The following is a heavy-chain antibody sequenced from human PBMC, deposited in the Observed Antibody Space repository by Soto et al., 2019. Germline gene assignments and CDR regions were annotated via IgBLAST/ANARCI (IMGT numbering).Heavy chain of an antibody. CDR2: MNPNSGNT. J-gene: IGHJ3*02. CDR1: GYTFTIYD. Sequence: ASVKVSCKASGYTFTIYDINWVRQATGQGLEWMGWMNPNSGNTGYAQKFQGRVTMTRNTSISTAYMELSSLRSEDTAVYYCASLKWFGELGSDAFDIWGQGTMVTVSS. CDR3: ASLKWFGELGSDAFDI. D-gene: IGHD3-10*01. V-gene: IGHV1-8*01.